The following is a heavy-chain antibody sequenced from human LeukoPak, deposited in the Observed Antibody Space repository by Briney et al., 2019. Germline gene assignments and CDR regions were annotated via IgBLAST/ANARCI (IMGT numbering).Heavy chain of an antibody. CDR3: ARGPDYGDYYGMDV. CDR2: INSDGSST. J-gene: IGHJ6*02. D-gene: IGHD4-17*01. V-gene: IGHV3-74*01. CDR1: GFTFSSYW. Sequence: GGSLRLSCAASGFTFSSYWMHWVPQAPGKGLVWVSRINSDGSSTSYADSVKGRSTISRDNSKNTLYLQMNSLRAEDTAVYYCARGPDYGDYYGMDVWGQGTTVTVSS.